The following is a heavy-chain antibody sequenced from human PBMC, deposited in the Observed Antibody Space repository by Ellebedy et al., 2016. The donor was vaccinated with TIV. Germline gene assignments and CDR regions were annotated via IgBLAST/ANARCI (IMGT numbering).Heavy chain of an antibody. V-gene: IGHV3-7*01. CDR3: ARDQWLGRAYYFDS. CDR2: IKQDGSEK. D-gene: IGHD6-19*01. J-gene: IGHJ4*02. Sequence: GESLKISCAASGFTFSNYWMSWVRQAPGKGLEWVANIKQDGSEKYYVDSVKGRFSISRDNGKNSLYVQMNSLRDEDTAVYYCARDQWLGRAYYFDSWGQGTLVTVSS. CDR1: GFTFSNYW.